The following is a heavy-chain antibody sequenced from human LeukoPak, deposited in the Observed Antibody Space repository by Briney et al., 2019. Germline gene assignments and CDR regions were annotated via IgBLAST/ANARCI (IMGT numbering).Heavy chain of an antibody. CDR3: ARDPGIAAAGDYYNYGMDV. V-gene: IGHV1-18*01. CDR1: GYTFTSYG. CDR2: ISAYNGNT. J-gene: IGHJ6*02. Sequence: APVKVSCKASGYTFTSYGISWVRQAPGQGLEWMGWISAYNGNTNYAQKLQGRVTMTTDTSTSTAYMELRSLRSDDTAIYYCARDPGIAAAGDYYNYGMDVWGQGTTVTVSS. D-gene: IGHD6-13*01.